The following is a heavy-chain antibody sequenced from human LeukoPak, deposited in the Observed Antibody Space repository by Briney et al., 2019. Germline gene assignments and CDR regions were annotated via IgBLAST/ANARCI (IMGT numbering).Heavy chain of an antibody. CDR3: ARGHKRTYYDILTGYYYYYYMDV. J-gene: IGHJ6*03. D-gene: IGHD3-9*01. V-gene: IGHV1-46*01. CDR2: INPSGSST. CDR1: GYSFTSYY. Sequence: ASVKVSCKASGYSFTSYYMHWVRQAPGQGLEWMGLINPSGSSTTYAQKFQGRVTMTRDMFTSTDYVELTSLTSDDTAVYYCARGHKRTYYDILTGYYYYYYMDVWGKGTTVTISS.